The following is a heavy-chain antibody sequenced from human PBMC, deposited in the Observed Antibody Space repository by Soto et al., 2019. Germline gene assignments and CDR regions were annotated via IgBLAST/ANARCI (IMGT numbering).Heavy chain of an antibody. CDR1: GGSVSSGTYY. D-gene: IGHD3-22*01. J-gene: IGHJ4*02. V-gene: IGHV4-61*01. CDR2: IYYSGST. CDR3: ARGTSRSSVPGPFDY. Sequence: PSETLSLTCTVSGGSVSSGTYYWSWIRQPPGKGLEWIGYIYYSGSTIYNPSLMRRVTISVDTSKNQFSLKLSSVTAADTAVYYCARGTSRSSVPGPFDYGGQGTLVPVSS.